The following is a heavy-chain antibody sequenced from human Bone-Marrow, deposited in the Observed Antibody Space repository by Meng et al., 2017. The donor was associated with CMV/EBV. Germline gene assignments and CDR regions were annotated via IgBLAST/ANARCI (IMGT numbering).Heavy chain of an antibody. CDR1: GYTFTSYY. J-gene: IGHJ5*02. Sequence: ASVKVSCKASGYTFTSYYMHWVRQAPGQGLQWMGIINPSGGSTSYAQKFQGRVTMTRDTSTSTVYMELSSLRSEDTAVYYCATLYTPPEYCSSTSCYSPYNWFDPWGQGTLVTVSS. CDR3: ATLYTPPEYCSSTSCYSPYNWFDP. CDR2: INPSGGST. D-gene: IGHD2-2*02. V-gene: IGHV1-46*01.